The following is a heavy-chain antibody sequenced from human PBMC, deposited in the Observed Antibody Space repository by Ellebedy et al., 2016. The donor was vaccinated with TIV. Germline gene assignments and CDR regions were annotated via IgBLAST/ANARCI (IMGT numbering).Heavy chain of an antibody. Sequence: MPSETLSLTCTVSGGSIGSYYWNWIQQPPGKGLEWIGYIYYSGNTYYNPSLKSRVTISADTSKNQFSLKLSSVTAADTAVYYCARRRSGSRSTFDYWGQGILVTVSS. V-gene: IGHV4-59*04. J-gene: IGHJ4*02. CDR1: GGSIGSYY. D-gene: IGHD1-26*01. CDR3: ARRRSGSRSTFDY. CDR2: IYYSGNT.